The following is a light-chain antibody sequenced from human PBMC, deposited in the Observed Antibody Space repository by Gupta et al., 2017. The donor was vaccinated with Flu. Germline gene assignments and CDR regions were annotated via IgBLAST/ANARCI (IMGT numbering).Light chain of an antibody. V-gene: IGKV3-11*01. CDR1: QSVNNY. J-gene: IGKJ5*01. Sequence: EIVLTQSPATLSLSPGERATLSCRASQSVNNYLAWYLQRPGQAPRLLIYDASNRATGIPARFSGSGSGTDFTLTISSLEPEDFAVYYCQQRSNWPPITFGQGTRLEIK. CDR3: QQRSNWPPIT. CDR2: DAS.